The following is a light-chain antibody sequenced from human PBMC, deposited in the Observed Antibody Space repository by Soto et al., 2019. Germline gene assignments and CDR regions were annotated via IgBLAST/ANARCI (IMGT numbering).Light chain of an antibody. Sequence: EVVLTQSPGTLSLSPGERATLSCRASQGVTTAYLAWYQHKPGQAPRLLIYGASNRATGIPDRFSGSGSGTDFTLTISRLEPEDFAVYSCQQYGDSPLFTFGTGTKVDLK. V-gene: IGKV3-20*01. CDR2: GAS. CDR3: QQYGDSPLFT. J-gene: IGKJ3*01. CDR1: QGVTTAY.